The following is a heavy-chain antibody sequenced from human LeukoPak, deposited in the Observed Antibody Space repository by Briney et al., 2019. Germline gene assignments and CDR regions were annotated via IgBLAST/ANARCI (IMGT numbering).Heavy chain of an antibody. D-gene: IGHD5-12*01. CDR1: GFTFSSYE. Sequence: GGSLRLPCAASGFTFSSYEMNWVRQAPGKGLEWVSYISSSGSTIYYADSVRGRFTISRDNAKNSLYLQMNSLRAEDTAVYYCAREVSGYDFGYWGQGTLVTVSS. J-gene: IGHJ4*02. CDR3: AREVSGYDFGY. V-gene: IGHV3-48*03. CDR2: ISSSGSTI.